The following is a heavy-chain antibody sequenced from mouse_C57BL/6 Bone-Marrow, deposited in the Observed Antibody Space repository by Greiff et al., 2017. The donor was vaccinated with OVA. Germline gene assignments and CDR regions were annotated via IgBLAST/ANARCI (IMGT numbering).Heavy chain of an antibody. Sequence: VKLMESGAELARPGASVKLSCKASGYTFTSYGISWVKQRTGQGLEWIGEIYPRSGNTYYNEKFKGKATLTADKSSSTAYMELRSLTSEDSAVYFCARVPYYYGSSLWYFDVWGTGTTVTVSS. V-gene: IGHV1-81*01. D-gene: IGHD1-1*01. CDR3: ARVPYYYGSSLWYFDV. CDR1: GYTFTSYG. CDR2: IYPRSGNT. J-gene: IGHJ1*03.